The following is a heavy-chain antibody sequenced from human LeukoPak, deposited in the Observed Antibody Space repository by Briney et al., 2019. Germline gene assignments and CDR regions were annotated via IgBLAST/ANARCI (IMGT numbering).Heavy chain of an antibody. J-gene: IGHJ5*02. CDR1: GYTFTGYY. CDR2: INPNSGGT. CDR3: ARARDYYDSSGRLRTAWWFDP. V-gene: IGHV1-2*02. D-gene: IGHD3-22*01. Sequence: ASVKVSCMASGYTFTGYYMHWVRQAPGQGLEWMGWINPNSGGTNYAQKFQGRVTMTRDTSISTAYMELSRLRSDDTAVYYCARARDYYDSSGRLRTAWWFDPWGQGTLVTVSS.